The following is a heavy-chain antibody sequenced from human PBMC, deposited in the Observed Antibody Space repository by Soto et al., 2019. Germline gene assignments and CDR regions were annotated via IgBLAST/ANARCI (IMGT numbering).Heavy chain of an antibody. D-gene: IGHD2-15*01. Sequence: SETLSLTCTVSGGSISSYYWSWIRQPPGKGLEWIGYIYYSGSTNYNPSLKSRVTISVDTSKNQFSLKLSSVTAADTAVYYCARFAPPDIVVVVAASDALDIWGQGTMVT. CDR3: ARFAPPDIVVVVAASDALDI. J-gene: IGHJ3*02. CDR1: GGSISSYY. V-gene: IGHV4-59*08. CDR2: IYYSGST.